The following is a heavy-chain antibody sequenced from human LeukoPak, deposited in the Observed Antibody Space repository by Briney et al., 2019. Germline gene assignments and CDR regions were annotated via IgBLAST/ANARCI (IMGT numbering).Heavy chain of an antibody. CDR2: IRYDGSNK. Sequence: GGSLRLSCAASGFTFSSYGMHWVRQAPGKGLEWVAFIRYDGSNKYYADSVKGRFTISRDNSKNTLYLQMNSLRAEDTDVYYCAKEVWFGELYGPTYFDYWGQGTLVTVSS. CDR1: GFTFSSYG. CDR3: AKEVWFGELYGPTYFDY. D-gene: IGHD3-10*01. J-gene: IGHJ4*02. V-gene: IGHV3-30*02.